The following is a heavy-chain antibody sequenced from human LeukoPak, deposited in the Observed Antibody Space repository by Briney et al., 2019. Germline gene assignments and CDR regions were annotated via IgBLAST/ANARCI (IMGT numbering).Heavy chain of an antibody. D-gene: IGHD3-22*01. CDR3: ARAAPYYGSSGAHAFDI. Sequence: GGSLTLSRAASGFTFSTYWMSSARPAPGKGLEWGANIKQDESEKYYVDPVKSRFTSTRVNAKNSLYLQMHSLRAGDTAVYYCARAAPYYGSSGAHAFDIWGQGTMVTVS. V-gene: IGHV3-7*01. J-gene: IGHJ3*02. CDR1: GFTFSTYW. CDR2: IKQDESEK.